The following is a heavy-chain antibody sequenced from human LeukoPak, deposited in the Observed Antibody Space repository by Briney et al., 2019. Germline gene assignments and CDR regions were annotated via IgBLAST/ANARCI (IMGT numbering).Heavy chain of an antibody. D-gene: IGHD6-6*01. CDR3: ARDFEYSSSPDAFGI. J-gene: IGHJ3*02. CDR2: IYYSGST. Sequence: SETLSLTCTVSGGSISSYYWSWIRQPPGKGLEWIGYIYYSGSTNYNPSLKSRVTISVDTSKNQFSLKLSSVTAADTAVYYCARDFEYSSSPDAFGIWGQGTMVTVSS. V-gene: IGHV4-59*01. CDR1: GGSISSYY.